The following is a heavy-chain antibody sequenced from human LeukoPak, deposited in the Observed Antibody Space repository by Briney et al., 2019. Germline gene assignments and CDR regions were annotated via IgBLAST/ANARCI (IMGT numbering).Heavy chain of an antibody. V-gene: IGHV3-21*01. CDR3: ARDIVYSYGPHGRDY. CDR2: ISSSSSYI. CDR1: GFTFSSYS. Sequence: PGGSLRLSCAASGFTFSSYSMNWVRQAPGKGLEWVSSISSSSSYIYYADSVKGRFTISRDNAKNSLYLQMNSLRAEDTAVYYCARDIVYSYGPHGRDYWGQGTLVTVSS. D-gene: IGHD5-18*01. J-gene: IGHJ4*02.